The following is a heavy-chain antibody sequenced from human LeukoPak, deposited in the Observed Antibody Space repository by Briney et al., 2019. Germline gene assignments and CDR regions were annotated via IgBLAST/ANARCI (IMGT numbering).Heavy chain of an antibody. D-gene: IGHD3-10*01. CDR2: ISSSSSTI. CDR3: ARTSGDY. CDR1: GFTFSDYD. V-gene: IGHV3-48*04. Sequence: GGSLRLSCSASGFTFSDYDMNWVRQAPGKGLEWVSYISSSSSTIYYADSVKGRFTISRDNAKNSLYLQMNSLRAEDTAVYYCARTSGDYWGQGTLVTVSS. J-gene: IGHJ4*02.